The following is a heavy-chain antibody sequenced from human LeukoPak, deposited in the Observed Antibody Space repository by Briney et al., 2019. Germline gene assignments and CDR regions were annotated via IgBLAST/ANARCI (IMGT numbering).Heavy chain of an antibody. V-gene: IGHV3-23*01. CDR3: ATAGNYRFDY. CDR1: GFTFSSYA. CDR2: ISGSGGST. Sequence: GGSLRLSCVASGFTFSSYAMSWVRQTPGKGLEWVSDISGSGGSTYHADSVKGRFTISRDNSKNTLYLQMNSLRVEDTALYFCATAGNYRFDYWGQGTLVTVSS. J-gene: IGHJ4*02. D-gene: IGHD1-7*01.